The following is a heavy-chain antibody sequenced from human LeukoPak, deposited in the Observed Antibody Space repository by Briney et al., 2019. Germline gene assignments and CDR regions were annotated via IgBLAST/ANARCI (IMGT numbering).Heavy chain of an antibody. J-gene: IGHJ4*02. Sequence: GASVKVSCKASGYTFTSYAMHWVRQAPGQRLEWMGWISAYNGNTNYAQKLQGRVTMTTDTSTSTAYMELRSLRSDDTAVYYCARDELLWFGELFFPFDYWGQGTLVTVSS. CDR1: GYTFTSYA. CDR3: ARDELLWFGELFFPFDY. CDR2: ISAYNGNT. V-gene: IGHV1-18*01. D-gene: IGHD3-10*01.